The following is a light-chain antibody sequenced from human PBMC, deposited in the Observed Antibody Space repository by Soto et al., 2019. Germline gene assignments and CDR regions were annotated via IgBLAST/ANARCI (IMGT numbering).Light chain of an antibody. V-gene: IGKV1D-16*01. J-gene: IGKJ5*01. CDR2: TTS. CDR1: HPINKW. Sequence: DIEMTQSPSSLSASVGDRVSITCRASHPINKWLAWYQQKPNQAPRSLIYTTSIRQSGVPSRFSGSCSGTDFTLTITSLQPEDFSTYFCQQYAHYPLTFGQGTRLDI. CDR3: QQYAHYPLT.